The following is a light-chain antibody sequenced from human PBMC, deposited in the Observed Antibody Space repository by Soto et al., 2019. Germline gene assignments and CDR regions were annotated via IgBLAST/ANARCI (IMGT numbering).Light chain of an antibody. CDR1: ESVSSN. CDR2: AAS. Sequence: EMVVTQSPATLSVCPGERAALSCRASESVSSNLAWYQQKYGQTPRLLIYAASTRATGIPARFSGSGSGTDFTLTISRLEPEDFAVYYCQQYGSSPTTFGQGTKVDIK. V-gene: IGKV3-20*01. CDR3: QQYGSSPTT. J-gene: IGKJ1*01.